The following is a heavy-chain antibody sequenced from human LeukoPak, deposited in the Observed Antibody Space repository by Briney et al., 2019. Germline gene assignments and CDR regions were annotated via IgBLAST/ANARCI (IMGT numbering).Heavy chain of an antibody. CDR1: GGSISSGDYY. J-gene: IGHJ6*02. CDR3: ARAPIVVVPAANGGDYDYYYYGMDV. D-gene: IGHD2-2*01. CDR2: IYYSGST. V-gene: IGHV4-30-4*01. Sequence: SETLSLTCTVSGGSISSGDYYWSWIRQPPGKGLEWIVYIYYSGSTYYNPSLKSRVTISVDTSKNQFSLKLSSVTAADTAVYYCARAPIVVVPAANGGDYDYYYYGMDVWGQGTLVTVSS.